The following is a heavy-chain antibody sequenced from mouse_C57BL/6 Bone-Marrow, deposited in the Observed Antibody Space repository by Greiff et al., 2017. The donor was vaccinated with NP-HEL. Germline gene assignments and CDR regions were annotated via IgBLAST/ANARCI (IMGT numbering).Heavy chain of an antibody. CDR1: GYTFTTYW. CDR3: ARKAYYGRSCEFAY. Sequence: QVQLQQPGAELVKPGASVKLSCKASGYTFTTYWMQWVKQRPGQGLEWIGEIDPSDSYTNYNQKFKGKATLTVDTSSSTANMQLSSLTSEASAVYYCARKAYYGRSCEFAYWGQGTLVTVSA. D-gene: IGHD1-1*01. V-gene: IGHV1-50*01. J-gene: IGHJ3*01. CDR2: IDPSDSYT.